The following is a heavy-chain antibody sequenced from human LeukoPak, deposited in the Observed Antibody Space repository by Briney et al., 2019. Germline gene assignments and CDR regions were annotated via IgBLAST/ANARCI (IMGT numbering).Heavy chain of an antibody. CDR1: GFTFSIYW. Sequence: GGSLVLSRAVSGFTFSIYWMSCGPRDPGKGLGWGVNINQDWTEKYYMDSAKGRFLYHKDHPKNRLYRQMNSLRAEDSAVYYCARWKDYNDRNDDRSDYWGQGTLVTVSS. V-gene: IGHV3-7*01. D-gene: IGHD3-22*01. J-gene: IGHJ4*02. CDR2: INQDWTEK. CDR3: ARWKDYNDRNDDRSDY.